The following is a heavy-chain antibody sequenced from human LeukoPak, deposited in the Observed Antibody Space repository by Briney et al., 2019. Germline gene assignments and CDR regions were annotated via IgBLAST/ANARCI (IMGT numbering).Heavy chain of an antibody. CDR3: AKVGLYYGSGTRYYYTDV. Sequence: PSETLSLTCTVSGGSISSSSYYWGWIRQPPGKGLEWIGSIYYSGSTYYNPSLKSRVTISVDTSKNQFSLKLSSVTAADTAVYYCAKVGLYYGSGTRYYYTDVWGKGTTVTVSS. CDR2: IYYSGST. V-gene: IGHV4-39*07. J-gene: IGHJ6*03. D-gene: IGHD3-10*01. CDR1: GGSISSSSYY.